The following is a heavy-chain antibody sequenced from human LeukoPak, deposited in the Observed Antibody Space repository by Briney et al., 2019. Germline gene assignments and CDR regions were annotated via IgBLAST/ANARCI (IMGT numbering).Heavy chain of an antibody. CDR2: IYHSGST. Sequence: PSGTLSLTCAVSGGSITSSSWWTWVRQPPGKGLEWIGEIYHSGSTNYNPSLKSRVTISVDKSNNQFSLKLNSVTAADTAVYYYARVGRFYSGSLGDYWGQGTLVTVSS. CDR1: GGSITSSSW. V-gene: IGHV4-4*02. D-gene: IGHD1-26*01. J-gene: IGHJ4*02. CDR3: ARVGRFYSGSLGDY.